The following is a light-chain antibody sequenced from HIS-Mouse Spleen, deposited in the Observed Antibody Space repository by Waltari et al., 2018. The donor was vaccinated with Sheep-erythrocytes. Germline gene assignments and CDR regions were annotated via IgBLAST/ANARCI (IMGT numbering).Light chain of an antibody. CDR1: SSHVGGYNY. J-gene: IGLJ1*01. V-gene: IGLV2-11*01. CDR3: CSYAGSYNHV. CDR2: DVS. Sequence: QSALTQPRSVSGSPGQSVTISCTGTSSHVGGYNYVSWYQQHPGKAPKLMIYDVSKRPSGVPDRFSGSKSGNTASLTISGLKAEDEADYYCCSYAGSYNHVFATGTKVTVL.